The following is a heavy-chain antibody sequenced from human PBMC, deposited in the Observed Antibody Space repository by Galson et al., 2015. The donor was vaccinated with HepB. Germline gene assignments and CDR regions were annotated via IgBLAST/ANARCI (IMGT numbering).Heavy chain of an antibody. CDR3: ARDGGGLAV. V-gene: IGHV3-74*03. CDR1: GFTFSSYW. J-gene: IGHJ6*02. CDR2: ISSDGRTI. D-gene: IGHD3-16*01. Sequence: SLRLSCAASGFTFSSYWMHWVRQAPGKGLVWVSRISSDGRTIMYADSVKGRFTVSRDNAKNTMYLQMNSLTAEDSAVYYCARDGGGLAVWGQGTTVTVS.